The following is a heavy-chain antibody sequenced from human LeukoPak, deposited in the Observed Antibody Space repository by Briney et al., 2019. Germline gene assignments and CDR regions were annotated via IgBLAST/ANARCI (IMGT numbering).Heavy chain of an antibody. CDR1: GYTLTELS. CDR3: ATGVGAPWGAFDI. CDR2: FDPEDGET. Sequence: ASVTVSCKVSGYTLTELSMHWVRPAPGKGLEWMGGFDPEDGETIYAQKFQGRVTMTEDTSTDTAYMGLSSLRSEDTAVYYCATGVGAPWGAFDIWGQGTMVTVSS. J-gene: IGHJ3*02. V-gene: IGHV1-24*01. D-gene: IGHD1-26*01.